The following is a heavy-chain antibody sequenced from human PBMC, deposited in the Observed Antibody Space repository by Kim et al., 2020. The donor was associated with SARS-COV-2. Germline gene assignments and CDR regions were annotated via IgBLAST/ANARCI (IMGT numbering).Heavy chain of an antibody. J-gene: IGHJ6*01. CDR2: INHSGST. D-gene: IGHD3-10*01. CDR1: GGSFSGYY. V-gene: IGHV4-34*01. Sequence: SETLSLTCAVYGGSFSGYYWSWIRQPPGKGLEWIGEINHSGSTNYNPSLKSRVTISVDTSKNQFSLKLSSVTAADTAVYYCARGPLLGFGELLPSYYYYG. CDR3: ARGPLLGFGELLPSYYYYG.